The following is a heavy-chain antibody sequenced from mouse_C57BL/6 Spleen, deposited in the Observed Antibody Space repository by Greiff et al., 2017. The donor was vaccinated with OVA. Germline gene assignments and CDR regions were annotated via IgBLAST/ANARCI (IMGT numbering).Heavy chain of an antibody. J-gene: IGHJ3*01. CDR3: ARSIYYGNYEAY. CDR1: GYTFTSYW. D-gene: IGHD2-1*01. V-gene: IGHV1-61*01. CDR2: IYPSDSET. Sequence: VQLQQPGAELVRPGSSVKLSCKASGYTFTSYWMDWVKQRPGQGLEWIGNIYPSDSETHYNQKFKDKATLTVDKSSSTAYMQLSSLTSEDSAVYYCARSIYYGNYEAYWGQGTLVTVSA.